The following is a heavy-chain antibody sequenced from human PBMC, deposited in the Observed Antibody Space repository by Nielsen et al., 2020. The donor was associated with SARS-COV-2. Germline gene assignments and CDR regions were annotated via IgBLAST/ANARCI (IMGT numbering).Heavy chain of an antibody. V-gene: IGHV5-51*01. Sequence: GESLKISCKGSGYSFPTYWIGWVRQMPGKGLEWMGIIYPGDSDTRYSPSFQGQVTISADKSISTAYLQWNSLKASDTAKYYCARHTRSSSSFYYYYYMDVWGKGTTVTVSS. CDR3: ARHTRSSSSFYYYYYMDV. CDR2: IYPGDSDT. J-gene: IGHJ6*03. CDR1: GYSFPTYW. D-gene: IGHD6-6*01.